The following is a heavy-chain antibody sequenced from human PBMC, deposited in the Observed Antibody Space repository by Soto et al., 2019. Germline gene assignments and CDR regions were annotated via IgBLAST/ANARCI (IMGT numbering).Heavy chain of an antibody. D-gene: IGHD5-18*01. V-gene: IGHV4-34*01. Sequence: PSETLSLTCAVYGGSFSGYYWSWIRQPPGQGLEWIGEINHSGSTNYNPSLQSRVTISVDTSKNQFSLKLSSVTAADTAVYYCARGLLTVDTAMVTDLDYWGQGTLVTVSS. J-gene: IGHJ4*02. CDR2: INHSGST. CDR3: ARGLLTVDTAMVTDLDY. CDR1: GGSFSGYY.